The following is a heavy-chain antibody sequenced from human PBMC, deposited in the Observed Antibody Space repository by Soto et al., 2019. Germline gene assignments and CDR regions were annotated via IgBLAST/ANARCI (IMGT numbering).Heavy chain of an antibody. CDR3: AKRRGEGFFDY. CDR2: ISGREGDT. V-gene: IGHV3-23*01. D-gene: IGHD3-16*01. Sequence: AGGSLRLSCAASGFTFSNYVMSWVRQAPGKGLEWVSAISGREGDTYYADSVKGRFTISRDISKKTVYLQMNILRAEDTAVFYCAKRRGEGFFDYWGRGALVTVSS. CDR1: GFTFSNYV. J-gene: IGHJ4*02.